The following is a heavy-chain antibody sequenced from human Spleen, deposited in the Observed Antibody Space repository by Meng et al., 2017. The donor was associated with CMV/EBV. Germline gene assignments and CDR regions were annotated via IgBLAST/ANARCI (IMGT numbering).Heavy chain of an antibody. V-gene: IGHV4-59*12. CDR1: GDSMTSGDY. Sequence: SETLSLTCTVSGDSMTSGDYWSWIRLSPGKGLEWIGYIFYTGSTNYNPSLKNRVTISIDTSKTQFSLKLTSVTAADTAVYYCATSSLAAINLFDPWGQGTLVTVSS. D-gene: IGHD2-15*01. J-gene: IGHJ5*02. CDR3: ATSSLAAINLFDP. CDR2: IFYTGST.